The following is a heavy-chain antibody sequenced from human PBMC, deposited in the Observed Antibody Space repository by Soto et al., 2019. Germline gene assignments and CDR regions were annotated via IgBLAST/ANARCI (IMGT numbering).Heavy chain of an antibody. V-gene: IGHV5-51*01. D-gene: IGHD3-3*01. CDR2: IYPSDSDT. J-gene: IGHJ4*02. Sequence: PXDSLTISFKGSGYNFAGYWIALVRQMPGKGLELMGIIYPSDSDTRYRPSFQGQVTISADKSISSAYLQWSSLRASDTAMYYCARGGVSTRTFDYWGQGTPVTVSS. CDR3: ARGGVSTRTFDY. CDR1: GYNFAGYW.